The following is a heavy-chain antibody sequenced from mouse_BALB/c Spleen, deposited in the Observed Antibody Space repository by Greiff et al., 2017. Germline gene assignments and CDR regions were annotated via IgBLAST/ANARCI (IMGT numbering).Heavy chain of an antibody. Sequence: QVQLQQSGAELVRPGTSVKVSCKASGYAFTNYLIEWVKQRPGQGLEWIGVINPGSGGTNYNEKFKGKATLTADKSSSTAYMQLSSLTSDDSAVYFCAIYYGNYDYAMDYWGQGTSVTVSS. CDR3: AIYYGNYDYAMDY. D-gene: IGHD2-1*01. J-gene: IGHJ4*01. V-gene: IGHV1-54*01. CDR2: INPGSGGT. CDR1: GYAFTNYL.